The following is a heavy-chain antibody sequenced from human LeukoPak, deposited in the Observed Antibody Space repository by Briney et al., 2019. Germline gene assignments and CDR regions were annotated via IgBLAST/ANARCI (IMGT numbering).Heavy chain of an antibody. D-gene: IGHD3-22*01. CDR1: GGTFSSYA. V-gene: IGHV1-69*13. Sequence: SVKVSCKASGGTFSSYAISWVRQAPGQGLEWMGGISPIFGTANYAQKFQGRVTITADESTSTAYMELSSLRSEDTAVYYCARGLGYYDSSGRDAFDIWGQGTMVTVSS. J-gene: IGHJ3*02. CDR3: ARGLGYYDSSGRDAFDI. CDR2: ISPIFGTA.